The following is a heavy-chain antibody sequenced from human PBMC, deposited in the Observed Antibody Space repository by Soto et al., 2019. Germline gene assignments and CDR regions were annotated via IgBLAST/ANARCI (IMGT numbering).Heavy chain of an antibody. J-gene: IGHJ2*01. CDR1: GGSISSGGSY. CDR3: ARGHCFTSSCAYLAL. V-gene: IGHV4-31*03. D-gene: IGHD2-2*01. Sequence: HVQLQESGPGLVKHSQTLSLTCTVSGGSISSGGSYWRRLRQSPGKGLYWIGYIYYSGTTYYNQSFKRRVSSSPATSKRQFALRLSSVTAAYTAIYCCARGHCFTSSCAYLALWGRGTLVTVSS. CDR2: IYYSGTT.